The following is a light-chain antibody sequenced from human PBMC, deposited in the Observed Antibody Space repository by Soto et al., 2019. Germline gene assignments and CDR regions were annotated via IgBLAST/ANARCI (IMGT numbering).Light chain of an antibody. V-gene: IGKV3-11*01. Sequence: EVVLTQSPATLSLSPGEGATLSCRASQIIGTFLAWYQKKPGQAPRLLNYGASKRATGIPERFSGSGSGTVFTLTISSLEPEDFAVFYFQQRSNWPPWTFGQGTKVDIK. CDR3: QQRSNWPPWT. CDR2: GAS. J-gene: IGKJ1*01. CDR1: QIIGTF.